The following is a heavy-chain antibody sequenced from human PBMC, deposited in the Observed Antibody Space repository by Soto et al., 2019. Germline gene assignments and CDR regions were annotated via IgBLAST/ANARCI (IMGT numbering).Heavy chain of an antibody. J-gene: IGHJ4*02. V-gene: IGHV4-31*03. Sequence: TLSLTCTVSGGSISSGGYYWSWIRQHPGKGLEWIGYIYYSGSTYYNPSLKSRVTISVDTSKNQFSLKLSSVTAADTAVYYCARAEVLRFLDWSPSPFYYWGQGALVTVSS. CDR1: GGSISSGGYY. CDR3: ARAEVLRFLDWSPSPFYY. CDR2: IYYSGST. D-gene: IGHD3-3*01.